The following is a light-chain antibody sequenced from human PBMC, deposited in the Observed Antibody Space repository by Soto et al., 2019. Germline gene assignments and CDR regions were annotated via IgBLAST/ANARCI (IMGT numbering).Light chain of an antibody. V-gene: IGLV2-23*02. CDR2: EVS. J-gene: IGLJ2*01. Sequence: QSVLTQPASVSGSPGQSITISCTGTSSDVGSSYLVSWYQHHPGKAPKLMIYEVSKRPSGVSNRFSGSKSGNTASLTISGLQAEDEGDYYCCSYALSSTAVFGGGTKLTVL. CDR1: SSDVGSSYL. CDR3: CSYALSSTAV.